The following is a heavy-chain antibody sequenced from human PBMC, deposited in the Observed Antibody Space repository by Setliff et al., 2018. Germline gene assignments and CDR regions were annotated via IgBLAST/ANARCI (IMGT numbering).Heavy chain of an antibody. CDR3: ARELTAMAFDY. Sequence: PSETLSLTCTVSGGSISSGSYYWSWIRQPAGKGLQWIGHIYTSGSTNYNPSPKSRVTISVDTSKNQFSLKLSSVTAEDTAVYYCARELTAMAFDYWGQGTLVTVSS. CDR1: GGSISSGSYY. V-gene: IGHV4-61*09. J-gene: IGHJ4*02. CDR2: IYTSGST. D-gene: IGHD5-18*01.